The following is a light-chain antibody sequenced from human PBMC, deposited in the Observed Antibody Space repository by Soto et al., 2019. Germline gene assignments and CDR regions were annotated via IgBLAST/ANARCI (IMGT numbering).Light chain of an antibody. CDR1: SSNIGAGYD. Sequence: QSVLTQPASVSGAPGQRVTISCTGSSSNIGAGYDVHWYQQLPGTAPKLLIYGNSNRPSGVPDRFSGSKSGTSASLAITGLQAEDEADYYCHSYDRSLSGWVFGGGTQLTVL. V-gene: IGLV1-40*01. CDR3: HSYDRSLSGWV. CDR2: GNS. J-gene: IGLJ3*02.